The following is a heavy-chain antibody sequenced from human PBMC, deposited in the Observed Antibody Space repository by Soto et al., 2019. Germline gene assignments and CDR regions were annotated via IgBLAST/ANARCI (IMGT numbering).Heavy chain of an antibody. CDR1: GYIFTDYY. CDR3: ARGYYDFWSGYYLEYFQH. CDR2: MNPNSGNT. Sequence: ASVKVSCKASGYIFTDYYMHWVRQAPGQELGWMGWMNPNSGNTGYAQKFQGRVTMTRNTSISTAYMELSSLRSEDTAVYYCARGYYDFWSGYYLEYFQHWGQGTLVTVSS. D-gene: IGHD3-3*01. V-gene: IGHV1-8*02. J-gene: IGHJ1*01.